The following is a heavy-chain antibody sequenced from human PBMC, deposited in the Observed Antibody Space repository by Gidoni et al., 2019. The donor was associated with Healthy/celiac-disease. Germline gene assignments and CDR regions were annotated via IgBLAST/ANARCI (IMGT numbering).Heavy chain of an antibody. CDR1: GYTFTSYA. J-gene: IGHJ5*02. D-gene: IGHD6-19*01. CDR2: INAGNGNT. Sequence: QVQLVQSGAEVKKPGASVKVSCKASGYTFTSYAMHWVRQAPGQRLEWMGWINAGNGNTKYSQKFQGRVTITRDTSASTAYMELSSLRSEDTAVYYCAREGFGSSGWLGDWFDPWGQGTLVTVSS. V-gene: IGHV1-3*01. CDR3: AREGFGSSGWLGDWFDP.